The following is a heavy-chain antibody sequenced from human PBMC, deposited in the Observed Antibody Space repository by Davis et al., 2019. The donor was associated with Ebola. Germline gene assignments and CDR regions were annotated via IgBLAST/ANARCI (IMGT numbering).Heavy chain of an antibody. CDR1: GFTFSSYS. J-gene: IGHJ4*02. Sequence: PGGSLRLSCAASGFTFSSYSMNWVRQAPGKGLEWVSSISSSSIYIYYADSVKGRFTISRDNAKNSLYLQMNSLRAEDTAVYYCARDDVSYYDSSGYFYWGQGTLVTVSS. D-gene: IGHD3-22*01. CDR3: ARDDVSYYDSSGYFY. CDR2: ISSSSIYI. V-gene: IGHV3-21*01.